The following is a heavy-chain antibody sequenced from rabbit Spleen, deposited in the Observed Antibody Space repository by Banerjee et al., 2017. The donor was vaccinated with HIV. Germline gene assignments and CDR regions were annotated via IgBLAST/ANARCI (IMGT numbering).Heavy chain of an antibody. J-gene: IGHJ4*01. D-gene: IGHD1-1*01. Sequence: QSLEESGGGLVQPEGSLTLTCTASGFSFNNNYYMCWVRQAPGKGLEWIACIYGGDGISTASATWAKGRFTISKTSSTTVTLQMTSLTAADTATYFCARDLVAVIGWNFSLWGPGTLVTVS. CDR2: IYGGDGIST. CDR1: GFSFNNNYY. CDR3: ARDLVAVIGWNFSL. V-gene: IGHV1S40*01.